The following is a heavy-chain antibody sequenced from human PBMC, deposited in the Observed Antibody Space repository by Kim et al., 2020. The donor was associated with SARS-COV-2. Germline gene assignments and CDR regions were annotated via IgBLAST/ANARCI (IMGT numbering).Heavy chain of an antibody. J-gene: IGHJ3*02. CDR2: IYYSGST. CDR3: ARDLRDYGDPNDAFDI. CDR1: GGSISSYY. D-gene: IGHD4-17*01. V-gene: IGHV4-59*13. Sequence: SETLSLTCTVSGGSISSYYWSWIRQPPGKGLEWIGYIYYSGSTNYNPSLKSRVTISVDTSKNQFSLKLSSVTAADTAVYYCARDLRDYGDPNDAFDIWGQGTMVTVSS.